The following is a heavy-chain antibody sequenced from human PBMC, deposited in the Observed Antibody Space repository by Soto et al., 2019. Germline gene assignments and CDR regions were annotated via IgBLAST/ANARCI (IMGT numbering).Heavy chain of an antibody. V-gene: IGHV1-24*01. J-gene: IGHJ4*02. CDR3: ATDLHYDFWSGSPDY. CDR2: FDPEDGET. Sequence: ASVKVSCKVSGYTLTELSMHWVRQAPGKGLEWMGGFDPEDGETIYAQKFQGRVTMTEDTSTDTAYMELSSLRSEDTAVYYCATDLHYDFWSGSPDYWGQGTLVTVSS. D-gene: IGHD3-3*01. CDR1: GYTLTELS.